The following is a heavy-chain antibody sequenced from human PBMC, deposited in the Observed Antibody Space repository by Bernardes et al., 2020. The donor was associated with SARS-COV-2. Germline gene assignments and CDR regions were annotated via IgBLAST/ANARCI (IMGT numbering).Heavy chain of an antibody. CDR3: AGCGGDCYPPRFDY. CDR2: ITYDGSNK. V-gene: IGHV3-30-3*01. D-gene: IGHD2-21*02. J-gene: IGHJ4*02. CDR1: GFTFSSYA. Sequence: GGSLRLSCAASGFTFSSYAMHWVRQAPGKGLEWVAVITYDGSNKYYADSVKGRFTISRDNSKNTLYLQMNSLRAEDTAVYYCAGCGGDCYPPRFDYWGQGALVTVSS.